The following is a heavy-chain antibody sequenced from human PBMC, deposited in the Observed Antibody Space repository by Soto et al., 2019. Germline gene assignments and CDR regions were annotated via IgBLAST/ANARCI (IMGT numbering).Heavy chain of an antibody. CDR3: ARNRAYYYYSSGYSGRYYGMDV. V-gene: IGHV4-59*01. CDR2: IYYSGNT. Sequence: LSLTCTVSGDSISSYYWSWIRQPSGKGLEWIGNIYYSGNTNYNPSLKSRVTISVDTSKNQFSLKLNSVNAADTAVYCCARNRAYYYYSSGYSGRYYGMDVWGQGTTVTVSS. D-gene: IGHD3-22*01. J-gene: IGHJ6*02. CDR1: GDSISSYY.